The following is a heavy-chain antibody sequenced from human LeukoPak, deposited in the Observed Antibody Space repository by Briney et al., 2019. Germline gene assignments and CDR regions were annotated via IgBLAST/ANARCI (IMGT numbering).Heavy chain of an antibody. J-gene: IGHJ4*02. D-gene: IGHD3-22*01. CDR1: GFTFDDYA. CDR3: ARGTYHYDSSGYH. Sequence: GGSLRLSCEVSGFTFDDYAMSWVRQAPGKGLEWVSGINWNGGSTGYADSVKGRFTISRDNAKNSLYLQMNSLRVEDTAVYYCARGTYHYDSSGYHWGQGTLVTVSS. CDR2: INWNGGST. V-gene: IGHV3-20*04.